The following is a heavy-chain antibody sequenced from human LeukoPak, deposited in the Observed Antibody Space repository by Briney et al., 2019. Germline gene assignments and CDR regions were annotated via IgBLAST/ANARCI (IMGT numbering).Heavy chain of an antibody. V-gene: IGHV1-2*02. Sequence: GAAVKVSCKASGYTFTGYYMNWVRQAPGQGLEWMGWINPNSGGTNYAQKFQGRVTMTRDTSISTAYMELSRLRSDDTAVYYCARASLKWLSDSGGFYYWGQGTLVTVSS. CDR1: GYTFTGYY. J-gene: IGHJ4*02. D-gene: IGHD3-22*01. CDR2: INPNSGGT. CDR3: ARASLKWLSDSGGFYY.